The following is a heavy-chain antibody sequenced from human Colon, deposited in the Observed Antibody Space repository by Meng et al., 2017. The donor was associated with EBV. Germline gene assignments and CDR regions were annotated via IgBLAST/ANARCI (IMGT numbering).Heavy chain of an antibody. CDR1: GGSVSSGGYY. Sequence: QVQRQESGPGLRKPSQPLSLTCTVSGGSVSSGGYYWTWIRQHPGKGLEWFGHIYYSGSTFYNPSLKRRVIISIDTSKNQFSLNLRSVTAADTAVYYCARVSSGWDYFDYWGQGTLVTVSS. CDR2: IYYSGST. V-gene: IGHV4-31*03. J-gene: IGHJ4*02. CDR3: ARVSSGWDYFDY. D-gene: IGHD6-19*01.